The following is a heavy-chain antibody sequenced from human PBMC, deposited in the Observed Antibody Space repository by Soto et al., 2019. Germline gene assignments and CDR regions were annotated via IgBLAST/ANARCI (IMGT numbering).Heavy chain of an antibody. V-gene: IGHV3-21*01. D-gene: IGHD6-6*01. J-gene: IGHJ5*02. CDR2: ISSSSSYI. Sequence: PGGSLRLSCAASGFTFSSYSMNWVLQAPGKGLEWVSSISSSSSYIYYADSVKGRFTISRDNAKNSLYLQMNSLRAEDTAVYYCARDLYSSSSSSPWFDPSGQGTLVTVSS. CDR1: GFTFSSYS. CDR3: ARDLYSSSSSSPWFDP.